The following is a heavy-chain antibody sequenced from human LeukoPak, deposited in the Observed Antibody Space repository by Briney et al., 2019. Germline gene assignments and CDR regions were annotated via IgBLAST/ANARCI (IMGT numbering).Heavy chain of an antibody. D-gene: IGHD2-8*01. Sequence: ASVKVSCKASVGTFNRYGISWVRQAPGQGLEWMGGFIPMFGTTNYAQKFQGRVTISTDESTTTSYMELSGLKSEETAVYYCARAGYCTNAICPRGLYYYYYMDGWGRGTTVTVSS. V-gene: IGHV1-69*05. CDR1: VGTFNRYG. CDR2: FIPMFGTT. J-gene: IGHJ6*03. CDR3: ARAGYCTNAICPRGLYYYYYMDG.